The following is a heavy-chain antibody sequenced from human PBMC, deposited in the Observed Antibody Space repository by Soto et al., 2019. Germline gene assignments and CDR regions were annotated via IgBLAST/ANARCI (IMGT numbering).Heavy chain of an antibody. CDR3: ARGLGSSSFWAPSYD. V-gene: IGHV1-8*01. J-gene: IGHJ4*02. Sequence: ASVKVSCKASGYTFTSYDINWVRQATGQGLGWMGWMNPNSGNTGYAQKFQGRVTMTRNTSISTAYMELSSLRSEDTAVYYCARGLGSSSFWAPSYDWGQGTLVTVSS. CDR1: GYTFTSYD. D-gene: IGHD6-6*01. CDR2: MNPNSGNT.